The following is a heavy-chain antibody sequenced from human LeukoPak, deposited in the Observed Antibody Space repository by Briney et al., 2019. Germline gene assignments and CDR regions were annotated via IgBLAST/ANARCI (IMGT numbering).Heavy chain of an antibody. CDR1: GFTFSSYA. J-gene: IGHJ5*02. V-gene: IGHV3-23*01. CDR3: AKGFHYYDSTPPFDP. D-gene: IGHD3-22*01. Sequence: TGGSLRLSCAASGFTFSSYAMSWVRQAPGKGLEWVSAISGSGGSTYYADSVKGRFTISRDNSKNTLYLQMNSLRAEDTAVYYCAKGFHYYDSTPPFDPWGQGTLVTVSS. CDR2: ISGSGGST.